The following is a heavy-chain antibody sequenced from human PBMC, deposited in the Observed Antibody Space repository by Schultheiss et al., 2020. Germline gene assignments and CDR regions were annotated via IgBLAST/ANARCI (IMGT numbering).Heavy chain of an antibody. J-gene: IGHJ4*02. V-gene: IGHV3-23*01. CDR2: ISGSGGST. CDR3: AKGDCVGHGDCSFDC. CDR1: GFTFNNYA. D-gene: IGHD2-21*02. Sequence: GGSLRLSCAASGFTFNNYAMSWVRQAPGKGLQWVSGISGSGGSTHYADSVKGRFTISRDNSKNTLYLQMSSLSAEDTAIYYCAKGDCVGHGDCSFDCWGQGTLVTVCS.